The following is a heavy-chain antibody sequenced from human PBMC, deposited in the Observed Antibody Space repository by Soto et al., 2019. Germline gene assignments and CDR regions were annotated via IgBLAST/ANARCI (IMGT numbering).Heavy chain of an antibody. CDR2: IYYSGST. CDR1: GGSISSYY. D-gene: IGHD5-18*01. Sequence: SETLSLTCTVSGGSISSYYWSWIRQPPGKGLEWIGYIYYSGSTNYNPSLKSRVTISVDTSKNQFSPKLSSVTAADTAVYYCARAGYTAMVTGYYYYGMDVWGQGTTVTVSS. CDR3: ARAGYTAMVTGYYYYGMDV. J-gene: IGHJ6*02. V-gene: IGHV4-59*01.